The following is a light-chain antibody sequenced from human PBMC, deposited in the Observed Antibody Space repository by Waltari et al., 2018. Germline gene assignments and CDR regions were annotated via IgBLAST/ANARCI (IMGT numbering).Light chain of an antibody. CDR3: QQYGRSPPYT. V-gene: IGKV3-20*01. Sequence: EIVLTQSPRTLSLSPGERATLSCKASQSVSSTYLAWYQQKPGQAPRLVIYGASNRPTGIPDRFSGSGSGTDFTLTISRLEPEDFAVYYCQQYGRSPPYTFGQGTKLEI. CDR1: QSVSSTY. J-gene: IGKJ2*01. CDR2: GAS.